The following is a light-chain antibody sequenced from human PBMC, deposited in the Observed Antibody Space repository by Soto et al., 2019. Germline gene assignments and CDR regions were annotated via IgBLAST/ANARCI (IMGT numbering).Light chain of an antibody. J-gene: IGLJ3*02. CDR2: SNN. Sequence: QSVLTQPASASGTPGQRVTISCSGSSSNIGSNTVNWYQHLPGTAPNLLIYSNNQRPSGVPDRFSGSKSGTSASLAISGLQPEAEADYYCAAWDDRRNGRVFGGGTKLTVL. CDR3: AAWDDRRNGRV. V-gene: IGLV1-44*01. CDR1: SSNIGSNT.